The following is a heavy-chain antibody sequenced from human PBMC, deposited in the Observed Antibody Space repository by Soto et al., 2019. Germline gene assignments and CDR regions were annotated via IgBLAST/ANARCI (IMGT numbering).Heavy chain of an antibody. D-gene: IGHD2-2*02. Sequence: PGGSLRLSCAASGFIFSGSAINWVRQASGKGLEWVGRIRSRANNFATSSAASVKGRFTFSRDDSKNTAYLQMNTLKPEDTAVYYCARGQGAAIGDYYYHGMDVWGQGTTVTVS. CDR3: ARGQGAAIGDYYYHGMDV. CDR1: GFIFSGSA. J-gene: IGHJ6*02. V-gene: IGHV3-73*01. CDR2: IRSRANNFAT.